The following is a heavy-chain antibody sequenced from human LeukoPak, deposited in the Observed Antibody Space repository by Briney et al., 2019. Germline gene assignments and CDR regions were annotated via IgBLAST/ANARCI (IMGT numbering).Heavy chain of an antibody. CDR3: ARDLGSRPYDSSGFPPDY. J-gene: IGHJ4*02. CDR1: GFTFGTYA. V-gene: IGHV3-21*01. CDR2: ISSSGTYI. D-gene: IGHD3-22*01. Sequence: GGSLRLSRAASGFTFGTYAMNWVRQAPGKGLEWVSSISSSGTYIYYADSLKGRFTISRDNAKSSLYLQMNSLRAEDTAVYYCARDLGSRPYDSSGFPPDYWGQGTLVTVSS.